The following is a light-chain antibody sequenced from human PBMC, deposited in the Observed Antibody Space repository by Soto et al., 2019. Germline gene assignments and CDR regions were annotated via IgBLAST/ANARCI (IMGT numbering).Light chain of an antibody. J-gene: IGLJ3*02. Sequence: QSALTQPASVSGSPGQSITISCTGGSSDVGSYNRVSWCRQHPGKAPQLMIYEVSNRPSGVSNRFSGSKSGNTASLTISGLQAEDEADYFCSSPTRSDTWVIGGGTKVTVL. CDR1: SSDVGSYNR. CDR3: SSPTRSDTWV. CDR2: EVS. V-gene: IGLV2-14*02.